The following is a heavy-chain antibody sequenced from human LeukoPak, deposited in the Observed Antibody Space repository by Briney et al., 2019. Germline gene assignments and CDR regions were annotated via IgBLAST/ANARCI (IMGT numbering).Heavy chain of an antibody. CDR3: ASSIGGADDY. CDR2: INGLGNNT. J-gene: IGHJ4*02. D-gene: IGHD1-26*01. Sequence: GGSLRLSCAASGFTFSTSWMHWVRQAPGKGLLWLSRINGLGNNTRYADSVEGRFTISGDNARNTLYLHLKGLRVDDTAVYYCASSIGGADDYWGQGTLVTVSS. CDR1: GFTFSTSW. V-gene: IGHV3-74*01.